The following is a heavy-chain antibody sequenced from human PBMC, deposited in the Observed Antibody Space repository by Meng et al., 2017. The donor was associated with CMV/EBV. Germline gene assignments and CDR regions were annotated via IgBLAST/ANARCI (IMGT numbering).Heavy chain of an antibody. V-gene: IGHV3-21*01. Sequence: SCAASGFTFSSYAMYWVRQALGKGLEWVASIDSSSTYIYPADSVKGRFTISRDNAKNSLYLQMNSLRAEDTAVYYCARDSYTAMVKDGMDVWGQGTTVTVSS. CDR2: IDSSSTYI. CDR1: GFTFSSYA. D-gene: IGHD5-18*01. J-gene: IGHJ6*02. CDR3: ARDSYTAMVKDGMDV.